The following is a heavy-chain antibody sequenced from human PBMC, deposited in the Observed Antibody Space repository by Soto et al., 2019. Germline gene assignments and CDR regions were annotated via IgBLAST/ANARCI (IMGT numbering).Heavy chain of an antibody. CDR1: GYTFTTYF. Sequence: QVQLVQSGAEVKKPGASVQESCKASGYTFTTYFMHWVRQAPGQGFEWLGRINPTGGDTVYAQKFQGRVTVTKDTSTSTVYIELGSLTSKDTAVYYCARGSYASNVFIMDVWGQGTAVTVSS. CDR2: INPTGGDT. V-gene: IGHV1-46*01. D-gene: IGHD2-2*01. CDR3: ARGSYASNVFIMDV. J-gene: IGHJ6*02.